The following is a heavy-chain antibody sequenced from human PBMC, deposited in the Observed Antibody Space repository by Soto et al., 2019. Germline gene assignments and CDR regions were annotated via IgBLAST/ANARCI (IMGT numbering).Heavy chain of an antibody. V-gene: IGHV3-33*01. CDR1: GFTFSSYG. Sequence: GGSLRLSCAASGFTFSSYGMHWVRQAPGKGLEWVAVIWYDGSNKYYEDSVKGRFTISRDNSKNTLYLQMNSLRAEDTAVYYCASVLDSYGFXIWGQGTMVTVSS. CDR2: IWYDGSNK. CDR3: ASVLDSYGFXI. D-gene: IGHD3-22*01. J-gene: IGHJ3*02.